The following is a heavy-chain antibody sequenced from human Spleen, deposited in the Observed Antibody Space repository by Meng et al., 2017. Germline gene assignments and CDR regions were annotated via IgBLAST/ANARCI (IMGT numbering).Heavy chain of an antibody. CDR2: INHRGKT. CDR3: ARDAGDL. J-gene: IGHJ5*02. CDR1: GVSLSGDY. Sequence: QLQLQPWRARLFTPSETLALTCAGPGVSLSGDYWSWIRQPPGKGLEWIGEINHRGKTTYNPSLKSRVTMSIDTSEKQFSLKLSSVTAADTAVYYCARDAGDLWGQGTLVTVSS. V-gene: IGHV4-34*01.